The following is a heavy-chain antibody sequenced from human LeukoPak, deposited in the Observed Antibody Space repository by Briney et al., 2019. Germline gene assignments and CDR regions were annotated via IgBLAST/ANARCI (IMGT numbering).Heavy chain of an antibody. CDR1: GFTFSSYE. D-gene: IGHD1-20*01. CDR2: ISSSGSTI. J-gene: IGHJ4*02. V-gene: IGHV3-48*03. CDR3: AKHSSYVTVAFDN. Sequence: GGSLRLSCAASGFTFSSYEMNWVRQAPGKGLEWVSYISSSGSTIYYADSVKGRFTIPRDNAKNSLYMRMNSLRAEDTAVYYCAKHSSYVTVAFDNWGQGTLVTVSS.